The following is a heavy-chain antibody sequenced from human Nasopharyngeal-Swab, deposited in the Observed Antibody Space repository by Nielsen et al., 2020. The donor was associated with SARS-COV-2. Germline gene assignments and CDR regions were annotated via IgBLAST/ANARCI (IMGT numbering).Heavy chain of an antibody. CDR1: GGSVSSYYW. CDR3: AHRGYYYYYGMDV. J-gene: IGHJ6*02. V-gene: IGHV2-5*08. CDR2: IYWDDDK. Sequence: TLSLTCTVSGGSVSSYYWSWIRQPPGKALEWLALIYWDDDKRYSPSLKSRLTITKDTSKNQVVLTMTNMDPVDTATYYCAHRGYYYYYGMDVWGQGTTVTVSS.